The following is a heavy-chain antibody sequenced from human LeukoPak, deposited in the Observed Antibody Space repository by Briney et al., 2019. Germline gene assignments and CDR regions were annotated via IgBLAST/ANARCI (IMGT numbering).Heavy chain of an antibody. V-gene: IGHV1-46*03. D-gene: IGHD3-16*01. CDR2: INPSGGST. CDR1: GYTFTSYY. CDR3: AMPLGGGYYFDY. Sequence: ASVKVSCKASGYTFTSYYMHWVRQAPGQGLEWMGIINPSGGSTSYAQKFQGRVTMTRATSTSTVYMELSSLRSEDTAVYYCAMPLGGGYYFDYWGQGTLVTVSS. J-gene: IGHJ4*02.